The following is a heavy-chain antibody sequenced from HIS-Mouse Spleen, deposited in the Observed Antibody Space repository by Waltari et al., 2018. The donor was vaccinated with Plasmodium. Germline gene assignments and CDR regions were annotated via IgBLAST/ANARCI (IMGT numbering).Heavy chain of an antibody. CDR3: ARLYYDFWSGYYPYGMDV. V-gene: IGHV3-30*04. Sequence: QVQLVESGGGVVQPGRSLSLSCAASGFTFSSTAMHWVRQAPGKGLEWVAVISYDGSNKYYADSVKGRFTISRDNSKNTLYLQMNSLRAEDTAVYYCARLYYDFWSGYYPYGMDVWGQGTTVTVSS. CDR1: GFTFSSTA. J-gene: IGHJ6*02. D-gene: IGHD3-3*01. CDR2: ISYDGSNK.